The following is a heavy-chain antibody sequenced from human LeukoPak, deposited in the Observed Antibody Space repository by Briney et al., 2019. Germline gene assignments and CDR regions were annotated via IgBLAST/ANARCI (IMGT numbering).Heavy chain of an antibody. CDR1: GFPFNNAW. CDR3: VIWGDYDVLTGYYVPDY. D-gene: IGHD3-9*01. CDR2: ITGSGTNT. Sequence: GGSLRLSCAASGFPFNNAWMSWVRQAPGKGLEWVSAITGSGTNTYYADSVKGRFTISRDNSKNTVFLQINSLRHEDTAIYYCVIWGDYDVLTGYYVPDYWGQGTLVTVSS. J-gene: IGHJ4*02. V-gene: IGHV3-23*01.